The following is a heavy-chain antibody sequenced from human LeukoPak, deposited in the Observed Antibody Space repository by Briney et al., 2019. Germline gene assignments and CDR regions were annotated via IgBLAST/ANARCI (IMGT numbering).Heavy chain of an antibody. CDR1: GFTFSSYG. V-gene: IGHV3-33*01. J-gene: IGHJ6*02. Sequence: GRSLRLSCAASGFTFSSYGMHRVRQAPGKGLEWVAVIWYDGSNKYYADSVKGRFTISRDNSKNTLYLQMNSLRAKDTAVYYCARDLFAVPGRYYYYGMDVWGQGTTVTVSS. CDR2: IWYDGSNK. CDR3: ARDLFAVPGRYYYYGMDV. D-gene: IGHD6-19*01.